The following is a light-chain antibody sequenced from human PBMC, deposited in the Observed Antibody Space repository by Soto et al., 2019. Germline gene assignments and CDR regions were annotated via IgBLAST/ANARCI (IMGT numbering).Light chain of an antibody. CDR3: QQYGSSPPVT. CDR1: QSVSSSY. Sequence: EIVLTQSPGTLSLSPGERATLSCRASQSVSSSYLAWYQQKPGQAPRLLIYGASGRATGIPDRFSGSGSGTDFNLTISRLEPEDFAVYYCQQYGSSPPVTFGQGTRLEI. V-gene: IGKV3-20*01. J-gene: IGKJ5*01. CDR2: GAS.